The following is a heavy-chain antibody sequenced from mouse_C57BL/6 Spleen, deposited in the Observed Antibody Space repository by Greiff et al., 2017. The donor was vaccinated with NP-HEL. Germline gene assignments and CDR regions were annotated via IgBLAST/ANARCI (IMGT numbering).Heavy chain of an antibody. J-gene: IGHJ4*01. CDR3: ARGGGYEHYAMDY. Sequence: QVQLQQPGAELVKPGASVKLSCKASGYTFTSYWMQWVKQRPGQGLEWIGEIDPSDSYTNYNQKFKGKATLTVDTSSSTAYMQLSSLTSEDSAVYYCARGGGYEHYAMDYWGQGTSVTVSS. D-gene: IGHD2-2*01. CDR1: GYTFTSYW. V-gene: IGHV1-50*01. CDR2: IDPSDSYT.